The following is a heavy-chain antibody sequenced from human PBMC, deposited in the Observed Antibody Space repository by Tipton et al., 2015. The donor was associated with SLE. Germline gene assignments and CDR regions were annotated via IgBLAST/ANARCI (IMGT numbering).Heavy chain of an antibody. CDR2: VYNSGTT. CDR3: ARGPNGGYCSGGSCYRFDY. CDR1: GGSISSYY. V-gene: IGHV4-59*01. Sequence: TLSLTCTVSGGSISSYYWFWIRQPPGKGLEWIGYVYNSGTTNYNPSLNSRVTISADASKSQVSLKLSSVTAADTAVYYCARGPNGGYCSGGSCYRFDYWGQGTLVPVSS. D-gene: IGHD2-15*01. J-gene: IGHJ4*02.